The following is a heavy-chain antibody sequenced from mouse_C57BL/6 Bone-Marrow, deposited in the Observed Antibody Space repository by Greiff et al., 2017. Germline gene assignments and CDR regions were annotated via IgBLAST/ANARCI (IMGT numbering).Heavy chain of an antibody. Sequence: QVQLPPPGAELVKPGASVKLSCKASGYTFTSYWMHWVKQRPGQGLAWIGMIHPNSGSTNYNEKFKSKATLTVDKSSSTAYMQLSSLTSEDSAVYYCARETAVGATKYGMDYWGQGTSVTVSS. D-gene: IGHD1-1*01. CDR2: IHPNSGST. J-gene: IGHJ4*01. CDR3: ARETAVGATKYGMDY. CDR1: GYTFTSYW. V-gene: IGHV1-64*01.